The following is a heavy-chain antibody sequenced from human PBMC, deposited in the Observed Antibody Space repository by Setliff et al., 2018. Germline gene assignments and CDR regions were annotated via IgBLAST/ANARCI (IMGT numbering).Heavy chain of an antibody. Sequence: GASVKVSCKASGHIFSSYGISWVRQAPGQGPEWMGWISSYNGVTNYAQRLQDRVTMTTDTSTSSAYMELRNLRSDDAAIYYCAKEPAISLTEAIRRSYYDYALDVWGQGTTVTVS. CDR3: AKEPAISLTEAIRRSYYDYALDV. CDR1: GHIFSSYG. CDR2: ISSYNGVT. D-gene: IGHD3-9*01. J-gene: IGHJ6*02. V-gene: IGHV1-18*01.